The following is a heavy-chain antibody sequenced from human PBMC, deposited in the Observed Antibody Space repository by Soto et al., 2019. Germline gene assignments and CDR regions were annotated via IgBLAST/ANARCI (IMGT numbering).Heavy chain of an antibody. CDR3: ARAGEGDLPYNGFDP. Sequence: ASVKVSCKASGGTFSSYAISWVRQAPGQGLEWMGGIIPIFGTANYAQKFQGRVTITADESTSTAYMELSSLRSEDTAVYYCARAGEGDLPYNGFDPWGQGTLVTAPQ. CDR2: IIPIFGTA. D-gene: IGHD3-16*01. J-gene: IGHJ5*02. CDR1: GGTFSSYA. V-gene: IGHV1-69*13.